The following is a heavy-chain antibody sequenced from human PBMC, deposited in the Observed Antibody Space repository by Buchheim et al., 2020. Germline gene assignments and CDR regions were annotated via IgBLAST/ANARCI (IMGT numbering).Heavy chain of an antibody. CDR3: ARGTDSGSSSGPDY. CDR1: GFTFSSYA. CDR2: ISYDGSNK. D-gene: IGHD6-6*01. Sequence: QVQLVESGGGVVQPGRSLRLSCVASGFTFSSYAMHWVRQAPGKGLEWVAVISYDGSNKYYADSVTGRFTISSDNSNNTLYLQMNSLRAEDTAVYYCARGTDSGSSSGPDYWGQGTL. J-gene: IGHJ4*02. V-gene: IGHV3-30-3*01.